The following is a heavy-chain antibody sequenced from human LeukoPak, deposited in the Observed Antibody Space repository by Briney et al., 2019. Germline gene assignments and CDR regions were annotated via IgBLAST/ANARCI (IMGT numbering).Heavy chain of an antibody. V-gene: IGHV3-53*01. Sequence: GGSLRLSCAASGFTVSSNDMSWVRQAPGKGLEWVSLIYSGGSTYYADSVKGRFTISRDNAKNSLYLQMNSLRAEDTAVYYCARACSGGSCYVFDYWGQGTLVTVSS. CDR2: IYSGGST. J-gene: IGHJ4*02. CDR3: ARACSGGSCYVFDY. D-gene: IGHD2-15*01. CDR1: GFTVSSND.